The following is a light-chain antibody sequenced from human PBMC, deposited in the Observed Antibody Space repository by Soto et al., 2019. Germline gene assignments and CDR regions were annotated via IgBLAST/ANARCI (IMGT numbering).Light chain of an antibody. CDR1: QSIRHY. J-gene: IGKJ1*01. V-gene: IGKV1-5*01. Sequence: DIQMTQSPPTLSASVGARVTITCRASQSIRHYLAWYQQMPGKAPKLLIYGASTVQSGAPSRFSGSGSGTEFTLANSSPQPDDFGTYFCQHHNSYSQTFGQGTKVEIK. CDR2: GAS. CDR3: QHHNSYSQT.